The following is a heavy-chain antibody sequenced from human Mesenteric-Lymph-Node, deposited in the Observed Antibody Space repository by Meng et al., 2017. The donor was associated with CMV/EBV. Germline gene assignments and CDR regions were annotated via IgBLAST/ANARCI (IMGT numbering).Heavy chain of an antibody. V-gene: IGHV3-30*14. CDR1: GFTFSSYA. D-gene: IGHD4-11*01. CDR2: ISYDGSNK. CDR3: ARDRRYYSNYYYYYYGMDV. Sequence: GGSLRLSCAASGFTFSSYAMHWVRQAPGKGLEWVAVISYDGSNKYYADSVKGRFTISRENAKNSLYLQMNSLRAGDTAVYYCARDRRYYSNYYYYYYGMDVWGQGTTVTVSS. J-gene: IGHJ6*02.